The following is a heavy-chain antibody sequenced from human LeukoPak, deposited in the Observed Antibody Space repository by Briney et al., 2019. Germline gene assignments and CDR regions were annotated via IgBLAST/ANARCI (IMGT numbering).Heavy chain of an antibody. D-gene: IGHD3-10*01. V-gene: IGHV1-18*01. CDR2: ISAYNGNT. CDR1: GYSFTSYG. CDR3: ARGDKYYYGSGNFDY. J-gene: IGHJ4*02. Sequence: ASVKVSCKASGYSFTSYGISWVRQAPGQGLEWMGWISAYNGNTNYAQKLQGRVTMTTDTSTSTAYMELRSLRSDDTAVYYCARGDKYYYGSGNFDYWGQGTLVTVSS.